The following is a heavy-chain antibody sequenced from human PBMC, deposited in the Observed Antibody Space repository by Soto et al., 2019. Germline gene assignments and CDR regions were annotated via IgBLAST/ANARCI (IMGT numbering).Heavy chain of an antibody. CDR1: GGSISSGGYY. CDR3: ANAYYGGASDI. Sequence: QVQLQESGPGLVKPSQTLSLTCTVSGGSISSGGYYWSWIRQHPGKGLEWIGYIYYSGSTYYNSSLKSRLTISVDTSKNQFSLKLSSVTAADTALYYCANAYYGGASDIWGQGTMVTVSS. CDR2: IYYSGST. V-gene: IGHV4-31*03. D-gene: IGHD3-16*01. J-gene: IGHJ3*02.